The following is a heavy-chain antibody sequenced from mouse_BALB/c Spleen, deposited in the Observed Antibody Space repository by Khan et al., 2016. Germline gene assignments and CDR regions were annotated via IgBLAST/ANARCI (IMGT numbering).Heavy chain of an antibody. Sequence: QVQLKESGPGLVAPSQSLSITCSVSGFSVTSYGVHWVRQPPGKGLEWLGVIWAGGRTNYKSTLMSRLSISKDNSKRQVFIKMNSLPAFNTAMYYGAGDEGLAFYAMVYWGQGTAVTVSS. CDR3: AGDEGLAFYAMVY. CDR2: IWAGGRT. CDR1: GFSVTSYG. D-gene: IGHD6-1*01. J-gene: IGHJ4*01. V-gene: IGHV2-9*02.